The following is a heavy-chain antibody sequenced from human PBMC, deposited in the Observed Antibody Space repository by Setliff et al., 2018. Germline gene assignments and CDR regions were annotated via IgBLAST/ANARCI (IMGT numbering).Heavy chain of an antibody. D-gene: IGHD6-19*01. CDR1: GFTFSTYA. J-gene: IGHJ4*02. CDR2: ISSSSGLI. Sequence: GASLTISCAASGFTFSTYAMNWLRQAPGKGLEWVSYISSSSGLIYYADSVKGRFTISRDEAKNSLYLQMNSLRTEDTAVYYCARSAVAVPGQFYFDNWGQGTQVTVSS. CDR3: ARSAVAVPGQFYFDN. V-gene: IGHV3-48*01.